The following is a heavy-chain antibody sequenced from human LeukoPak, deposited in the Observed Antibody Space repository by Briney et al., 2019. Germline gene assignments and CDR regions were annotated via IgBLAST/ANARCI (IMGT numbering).Heavy chain of an antibody. D-gene: IGHD5/OR15-5a*01. CDR2: ISYDGSNK. V-gene: IGHV3-30-3*01. J-gene: IGHJ4*02. CDR1: GFTFSSYA. Sequence: GGSLRLSCAASGFTFSSYAMHWVRQALGKGLEWVAVISYDGSNKYYADSVKGRFTISRDNSKNTVYLQMNSLRAEDTAVFYCARETGSAVGSTDFDYWGQGALVTVSS. CDR3: ARETGSAVGSTDFDY.